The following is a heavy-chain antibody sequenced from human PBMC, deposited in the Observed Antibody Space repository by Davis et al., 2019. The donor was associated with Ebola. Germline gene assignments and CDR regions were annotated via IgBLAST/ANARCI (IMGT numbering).Heavy chain of an antibody. V-gene: IGHV3-21*01. CDR2: ITVTSNYT. J-gene: IGHJ5*02. CDR1: GFTFSSYS. Sequence: GESLKISCAASGFTFSSYSMNWVRQAPGKGLEWVSSITVTSNYTYYADSVKGRFTISRDNAKHSLYLQMNSLRAEDTAVYYCARRNWFDPWGQGTLVTVSS. CDR3: ARRNWFDP.